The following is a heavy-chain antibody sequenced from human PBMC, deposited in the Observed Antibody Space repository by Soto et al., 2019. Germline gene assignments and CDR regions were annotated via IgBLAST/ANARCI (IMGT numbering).Heavy chain of an antibody. D-gene: IGHD3-22*01. Sequence: PGGSLRLSCAASGFTFSSYAMSWVRQAPGKGLEWVSAISGSGGSTYYADSVKGRFTISRDNSKNTLYLQMNSLRAEDTAVYYCAKDTPNYYDSGGYCPDDWGQGTLVTVSS. J-gene: IGHJ4*02. CDR3: AKDTPNYYDSGGYCPDD. V-gene: IGHV3-23*01. CDR1: GFTFSSYA. CDR2: ISGSGGST.